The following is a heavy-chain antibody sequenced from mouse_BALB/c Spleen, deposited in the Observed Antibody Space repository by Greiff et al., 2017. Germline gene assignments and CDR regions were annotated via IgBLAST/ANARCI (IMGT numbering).Heavy chain of an antibody. D-gene: IGHD2-3*01. Sequence: DVKLVESGGGLVQPGGSRKLSCAASGFTFSSFGMHWVRQAPEKGLEWVAYISSGSSTIYYADTVKGRFTISRDNPKNTLFLQMTSLRSEDTAMYYCARERGDGYYDAMDYWGQGTSVTVSS. CDR1: GFTFSSFG. V-gene: IGHV5-17*02. CDR2: ISSGSSTI. CDR3: ARERGDGYYDAMDY. J-gene: IGHJ4*01.